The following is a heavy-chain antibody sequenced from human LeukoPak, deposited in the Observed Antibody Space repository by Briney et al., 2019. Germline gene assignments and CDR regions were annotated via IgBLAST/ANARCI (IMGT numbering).Heavy chain of an antibody. V-gene: IGHV3-23*01. CDR1: GFIFSSYA. J-gene: IGHJ4*02. Sequence: GGSLRLSCAASGFIFSSYAMSWVREAPGKGLEWVSATSGSGSNTYYADSVKGGFTVSRDNYKNTLYLQMNSLRAEDTAVYYCAAGEWMVQADYWGQGTLVTVSS. CDR2: TSGSGSNT. CDR3: AAGEWMVQADY. D-gene: IGHD6-19*01.